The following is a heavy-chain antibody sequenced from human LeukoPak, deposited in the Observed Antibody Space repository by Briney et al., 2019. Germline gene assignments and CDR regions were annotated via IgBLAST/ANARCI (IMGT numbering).Heavy chain of an antibody. Sequence: ASVKVSCKTSGYTFTDSYMHWVRQAPGQGLDWMGWTNPNSGGTNYAQGFQGRVTMTRDTSISTAYMQLSRLRSDDTAVYYCVRASSGWYGGDYWGQGTLVTVSS. CDR3: VRASSGWYGGDY. J-gene: IGHJ4*02. CDR2: TNPNSGGT. CDR1: GYTFTDSY. D-gene: IGHD6-19*01. V-gene: IGHV1-2*02.